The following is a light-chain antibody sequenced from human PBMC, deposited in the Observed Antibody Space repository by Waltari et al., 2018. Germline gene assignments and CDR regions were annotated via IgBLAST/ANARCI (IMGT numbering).Light chain of an antibody. Sequence: QSVLTQPPSVSGAPGQRVTISCTGSSSNIWSYYHVLWYQHLPGTAPKVLIYANNNRPSGVPDRFSGSKSGASASLAITGLQAEDEADYYCQSFDSSLDGYVFGTGTKVTVL. CDR3: QSFDSSLDGYV. V-gene: IGLV1-40*01. CDR2: ANN. J-gene: IGLJ1*01. CDR1: SSNIWSYYH.